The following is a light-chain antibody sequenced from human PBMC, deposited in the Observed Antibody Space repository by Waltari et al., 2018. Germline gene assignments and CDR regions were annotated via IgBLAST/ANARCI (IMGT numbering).Light chain of an antibody. CDR1: SSDVGGYNY. Sequence: QSALTQPRSVSGSPGQSVTISCTGTSSDVGGYNYVSWYQQHPGKAPKLMIYDVSKRPSGVPDHFSGSKSGNTASLTISGLQAEDEADYYCSSYAGTYTGVFGGGTKLTVL. CDR3: SSYAGTYTGV. CDR2: DVS. J-gene: IGLJ2*01. V-gene: IGLV2-11*01.